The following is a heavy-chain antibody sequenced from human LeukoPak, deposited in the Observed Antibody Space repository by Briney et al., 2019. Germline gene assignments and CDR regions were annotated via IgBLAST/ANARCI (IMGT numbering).Heavy chain of an antibody. CDR2: INHSGST. CDR1: GGSFSGYY. D-gene: IGHD3-22*01. Sequence: PSETLSLTCAVYGGSFSGYYWSWIRQPPGKGLEWIGEINHSGSTNYNPSLKSRVTISVDTSKNQFSLKLSSVTAADTAVYYCASGRQITMIVVVQTSAYNWFDPWGQGTLVTVSS. V-gene: IGHV4-34*01. CDR3: ASGRQITMIVVVQTSAYNWFDP. J-gene: IGHJ5*02.